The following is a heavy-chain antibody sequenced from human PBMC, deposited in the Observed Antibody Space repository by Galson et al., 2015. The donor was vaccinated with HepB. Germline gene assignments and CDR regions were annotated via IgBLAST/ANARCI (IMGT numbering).Heavy chain of an antibody. Sequence: PRLSCAASGFTFSSYAMSWVRQAPGKGLEWVSAISGSGGSTYYADSVKGRFTISRDNSKNTLYLQMNSLRAEDTAVYYRAKNAAYYYGSGSYYWGQGTLVTVSS. CDR3: AKNAAYYYGSGSYY. D-gene: IGHD3-10*01. J-gene: IGHJ4*02. CDR2: ISGSGGST. CDR1: GFTFSSYA. V-gene: IGHV3-23*01.